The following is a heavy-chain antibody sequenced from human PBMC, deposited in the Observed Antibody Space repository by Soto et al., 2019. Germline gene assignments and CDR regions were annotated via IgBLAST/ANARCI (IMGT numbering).Heavy chain of an antibody. V-gene: IGHV3-9*01. D-gene: IGHD2-8*02. J-gene: IGHJ6*02. CDR3: AKSTGGTANGMDV. CDR2: ISWNSGTI. Sequence: PGGSLRLSCAASGFMFDNDAMHWVRQAPGKGLEWVSGISWNSGTIGYADSVKGRFTISRDNAKNSLYLQMNSLRAEDTALYYCAKSTGGTANGMDVWGQGTTVTVSS. CDR1: GFMFDNDA.